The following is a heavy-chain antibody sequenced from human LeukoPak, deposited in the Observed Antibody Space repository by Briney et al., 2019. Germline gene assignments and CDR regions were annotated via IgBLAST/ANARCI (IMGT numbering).Heavy chain of an antibody. CDR3: ARNGSSGWHDLDY. J-gene: IGHJ4*02. D-gene: IGHD6-19*01. CDR2: INHSGST. Sequence: SETLSLTCAVYGGSFSGYYWSWIRQPPGKGLEWIGEINHSGSTNYNPSLKSRVTISVDTSKNQFSLKLSSVTAADTAVYYCARNGSSGWHDLDYWGQGTLVTVSS. CDR1: GGSFSGYY. V-gene: IGHV4-34*01.